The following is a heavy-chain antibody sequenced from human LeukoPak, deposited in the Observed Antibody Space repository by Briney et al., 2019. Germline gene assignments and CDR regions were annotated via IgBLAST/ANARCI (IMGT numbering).Heavy chain of an antibody. Sequence: GGSLRLSCAASGFTFSSYSLNWVRQAPGKGLEWISYISSSSTPIFYADSVKGRFTISRDNAQNSLYLQMNSLRDEDTAVYYCARDCRSSTGCFFDYWGQGALVTVSS. CDR1: GFTFSSYS. CDR2: ISSSSTPI. J-gene: IGHJ4*02. D-gene: IGHD2-2*01. CDR3: ARDCRSSTGCFFDY. V-gene: IGHV3-48*02.